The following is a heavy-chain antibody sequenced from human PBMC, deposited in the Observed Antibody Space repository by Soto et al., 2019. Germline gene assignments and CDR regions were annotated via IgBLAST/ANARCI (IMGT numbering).Heavy chain of an antibody. CDR2: VVPLSGAT. J-gene: IGHJ4*02. D-gene: IGHD5-18*01. V-gene: IGHV1-69*06. Sequence: QVQLVQSGAELKKPGSSVRVSCKASGGTFTKYAFSWVRQAPGQGLEWMGGVVPLSGATNYAQNFQGRVRITADTSTTSADMELSSLRYEGTAIYYCARVIRGYSYGHFDFWGQGTLVTVSS. CDR1: GGTFTKYA. CDR3: ARVIRGYSYGHFDF.